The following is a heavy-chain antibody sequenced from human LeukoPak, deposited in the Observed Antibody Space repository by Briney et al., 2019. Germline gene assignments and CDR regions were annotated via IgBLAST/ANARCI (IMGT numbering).Heavy chain of an antibody. CDR3: ARLLRSGLRRYYFDY. J-gene: IGHJ4*02. D-gene: IGHD3-3*01. CDR1: GGSISSYY. Sequence: SETLSLTCTVSGGSISSYYWSWIRQPPGEGVEWIGYIYYSGSNNYNPSLKSRVTISVDTSKNQFSLKLSSVTAADTAVYYCARLLRSGLRRYYFDYWGQGTLVTVSS. CDR2: IYYSGSN. V-gene: IGHV4-59*08.